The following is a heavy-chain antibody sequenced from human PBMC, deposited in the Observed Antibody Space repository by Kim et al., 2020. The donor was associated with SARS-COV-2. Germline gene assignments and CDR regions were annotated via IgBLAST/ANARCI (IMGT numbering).Heavy chain of an antibody. CDR3: AKLKGSYWYFDL. CDR1: GYTLTELS. J-gene: IGHJ2*01. V-gene: IGHV1-24*01. CDR2: FDPEDGET. Sequence: ASVKVSCKVSGYTLTELSMHWVRQAPGKGLEWMGGFDPEDGETIYAQKFQGRVTMTEDTSTDTAYMELSSLRSEDTAVYYCAKLKGSYWYFDLWGRGTLVTVSS.